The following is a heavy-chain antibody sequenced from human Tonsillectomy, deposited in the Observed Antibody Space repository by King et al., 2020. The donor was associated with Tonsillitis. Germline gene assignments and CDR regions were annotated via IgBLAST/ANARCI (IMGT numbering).Heavy chain of an antibody. CDR1: GGSFSGYY. J-gene: IGHJ4*02. D-gene: IGHD3-22*01. V-gene: IGHV4-34*01. CDR2: INHSGST. CDR3: ARDSGWTPYYFDH. Sequence: VQLQQWGAGLLKPSETLSLTCAVYGGSFSGYYWTWIRQPPGKGLEWIGEINHSGSTNYNPSLKSRLTISVDTSKNQFSLKLNSVTVADAAVYYCARDSGWTPYYFDHWGQGTLVTVSS.